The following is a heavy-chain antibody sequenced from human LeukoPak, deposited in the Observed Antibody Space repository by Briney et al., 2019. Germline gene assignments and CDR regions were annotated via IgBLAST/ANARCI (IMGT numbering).Heavy chain of an antibody. Sequence: PSETLSLTCTVSGGSLSSGGYYWSWIRQHPGKGLEWIGYIYYSGSTYYNPSLKSRVTISVDTSKNQFSLKLSSVTAADTAVYYCARASYYDSSGLTDPYYFDYWGQGTLVTVSS. CDR1: GGSLSSGGYY. CDR3: ARASYYDSSGLTDPYYFDY. D-gene: IGHD3-22*01. CDR2: IYYSGST. V-gene: IGHV4-31*03. J-gene: IGHJ4*02.